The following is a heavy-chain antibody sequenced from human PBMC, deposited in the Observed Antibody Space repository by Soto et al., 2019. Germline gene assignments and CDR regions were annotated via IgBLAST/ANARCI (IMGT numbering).Heavy chain of an antibody. CDR2: IYYSGST. V-gene: IGHV4-59*01. J-gene: IGHJ6*02. Sequence: PSETLSLTCTVSGGSISSYYWSWIRQPPGKGLEWIGYIYYSGSTNYNPSLKSRVTISVDTSKNQFSLKLSSVTAADTAVYYCARGVYYDILTGYYIGSPYYGMDVWGQGATVTVSS. CDR3: ARGVYYDILTGYYIGSPYYGMDV. D-gene: IGHD3-9*01. CDR1: GGSISSYY.